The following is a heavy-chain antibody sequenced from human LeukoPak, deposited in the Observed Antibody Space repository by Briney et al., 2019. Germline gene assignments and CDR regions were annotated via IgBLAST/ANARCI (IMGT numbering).Heavy chain of an antibody. CDR1: GGSISSHY. CDR3: TRTPAAPLFRFDP. D-gene: IGHD2-2*01. J-gene: IGHJ5*02. Sequence: SETLPLTCTVSGGSISSHYWSWIRQPPGKGLEWIGYIYYSGSTNYNPSLKSRVTISVDTSKNQFSLKLSSVTAADTAVYYCTRTPAAPLFRFDPWGQGTLVTVSS. V-gene: IGHV4-59*11. CDR2: IYYSGST.